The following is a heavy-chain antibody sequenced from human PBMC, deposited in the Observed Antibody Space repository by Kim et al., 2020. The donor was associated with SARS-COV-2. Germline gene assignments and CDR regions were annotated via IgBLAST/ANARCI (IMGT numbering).Heavy chain of an antibody. CDR3: AKFLSAYHNYFDS. D-gene: IGHD3-3*01. V-gene: IGHV3-23*01. Sequence: GGSLRLSCAASGFNFGSYAMTWVRQVPGKGLEWVSQIRGSGDRAHYADSVKGRFTIYRDNSRNTLSLQMDSLRVEDTAIYYCAKFLSAYHNYFDSWGQG. CDR1: GFNFGSYA. J-gene: IGHJ4*02. CDR2: IRGSGDRA.